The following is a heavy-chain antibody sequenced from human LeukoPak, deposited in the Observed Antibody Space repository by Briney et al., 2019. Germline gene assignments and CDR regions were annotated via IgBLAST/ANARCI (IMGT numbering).Heavy chain of an antibody. CDR1: GGTFSSYA. CDR2: IIPILGIA. J-gene: IGHJ4*02. D-gene: IGHD5-18*01. Sequence: LWASVKVSCKASGGTFSSYAISWVRQAPGQGLEWMGRIIPILGIANYAQKFQGRVTITADKSTSTAYMELSSLRSEDTAVYYCARWPWRDVDTAMAAGYWGQGTLVTVSS. V-gene: IGHV1-69*04. CDR3: ARWPWRDVDTAMAAGY.